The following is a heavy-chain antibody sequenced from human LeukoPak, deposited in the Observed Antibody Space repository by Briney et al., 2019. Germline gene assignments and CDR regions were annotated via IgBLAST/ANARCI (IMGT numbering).Heavy chain of an antibody. CDR2: ISGSGSSA. J-gene: IGHJ5*02. CDR3: ARNRQASAPNVRFDP. CDR1: GFTFSSHA. Sequence: GGSLRLSCIASGFTFSSHAMSWVRQAPGKGLEWVPAISGSGSSAYYADSVKGRFTISRDNSRNTLSLQMNSLRVEDTALYYCARNRQASAPNVRFDPWGQGSLVTVSS. D-gene: IGHD6-13*01. V-gene: IGHV3-23*01.